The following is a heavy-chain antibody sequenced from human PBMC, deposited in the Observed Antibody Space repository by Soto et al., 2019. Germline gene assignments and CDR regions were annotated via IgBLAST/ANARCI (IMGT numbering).Heavy chain of an antibody. CDR3: AIYDLPAYTEFDT. J-gene: IGHJ5*02. D-gene: IGHD3-16*01. V-gene: IGHV1-18*01. Sequence: GASVKVSCKASGYTFTSYGISWVRQAPGQGLEWMGWISAYNGNTNYAQKLQGRVTMTTDTSTSTAYMELRSLRSDDTAVYYCAIYDLPAYTEFDTLCLGALVTVSS. CDR1: GYTFTSYG. CDR2: ISAYNGNT.